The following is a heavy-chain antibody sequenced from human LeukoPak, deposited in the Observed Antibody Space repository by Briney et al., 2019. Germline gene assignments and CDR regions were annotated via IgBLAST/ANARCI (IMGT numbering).Heavy chain of an antibody. CDR2: INHSGST. J-gene: IGHJ4*02. CDR3: QSRFLEWLLDY. D-gene: IGHD3-3*01. V-gene: IGHV4-34*01. Sequence: SETLSLTCAVYGGSFSGYYWSWIRQPPGKGLEWIGEINHSGSTSYNPSLKSRVTISVDTSKNQFSLKLNSVTAADTAMYYCQSRFLEWLLDYWGQGTLVTVSS. CDR1: GGSFSGYY.